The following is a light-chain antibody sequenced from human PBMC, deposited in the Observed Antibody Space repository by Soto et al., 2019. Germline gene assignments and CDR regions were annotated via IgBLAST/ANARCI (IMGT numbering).Light chain of an antibody. Sequence: EIVLTQSPATLSLSPGERATLSCRASQSVENYLAWFQQKRGQAPRLLIYDTSNRAADIPDRFSGSGSGTDFTLTISSLEPEDVAVYYCHQRYIWPPLTFGGGTKVEIK. J-gene: IGKJ4*01. CDR1: QSVENY. CDR2: DTS. V-gene: IGKV3-11*01. CDR3: HQRYIWPPLT.